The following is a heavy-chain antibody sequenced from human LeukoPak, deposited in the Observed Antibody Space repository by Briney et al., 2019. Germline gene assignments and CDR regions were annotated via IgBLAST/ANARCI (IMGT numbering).Heavy chain of an antibody. V-gene: IGHV3-23*01. CDR1: GFTFSTYA. CDR3: TKEEVPPYFDY. Sequence: TGGSLRLSCSASGFTFSTYAMSWVRQAPGKGLEWVSSLSVSGDTTFYAGSVKGRFTIARDNSKNTVYLQMNSLRADDTALYYCTKEEVPPYFDYWGQGILVTVSS. J-gene: IGHJ4*02. D-gene: IGHD4/OR15-4a*01. CDR2: LSVSGDTT.